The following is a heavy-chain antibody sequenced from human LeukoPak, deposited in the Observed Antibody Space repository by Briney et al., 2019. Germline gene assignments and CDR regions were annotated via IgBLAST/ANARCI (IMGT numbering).Heavy chain of an antibody. CDR2: IIPIFGTA. Sequence: GASVKVSCKASGGTFSSYAISWVRQAPGQGLEWMGGIIPIFGTANYAQKFQGRVTISADKSTSTAYMELSSLRSENTAVYCCARDGLYHYGDSLPLRYFDLWGRGTLVTVSS. CDR1: GGTFSSYA. D-gene: IGHD4-17*01. CDR3: ARDGLYHYGDSLPLRYFDL. J-gene: IGHJ2*01. V-gene: IGHV1-69*06.